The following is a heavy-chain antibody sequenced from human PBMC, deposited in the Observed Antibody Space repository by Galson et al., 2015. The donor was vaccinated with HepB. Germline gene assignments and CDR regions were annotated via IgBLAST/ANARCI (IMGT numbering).Heavy chain of an antibody. CDR1: GYTFTDNF. V-gene: IGHV1-2*02. J-gene: IGHJ5*02. Sequence: CKASGYTFTDNFMHWVRQAPGQGLEWMGWINPNSGDTIYAQKFQGRVTMTRDTSISTAYMELSRLISVTAADTAVYYCARGGSTVTGQFNWFDPWGQGTQVTVSS. D-gene: IGHD4-17*01. CDR3: ARGGSTVTGQFNWFDP. CDR2: INPNSGDT.